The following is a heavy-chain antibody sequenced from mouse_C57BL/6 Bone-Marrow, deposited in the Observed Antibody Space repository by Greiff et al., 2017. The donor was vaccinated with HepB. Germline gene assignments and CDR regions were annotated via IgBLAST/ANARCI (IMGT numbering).Heavy chain of an antibody. V-gene: IGHV1-53*01. J-gene: IGHJ2*01. D-gene: IGHD2-1*01. Sequence: QVQLQQPGTELVKPGASVKLSCKASGYTFTSYWMHWVTQRPGQGLEWIGNINPSNGGTNYNEKFKSKATLTVDKSSSTAYMQLSSLTSEDSAVYYCARLGVIYYGNYEGYWGQGTTLTVSS. CDR2: INPSNGGT. CDR3: ARLGVIYYGNYEGY. CDR1: GYTFTSYW.